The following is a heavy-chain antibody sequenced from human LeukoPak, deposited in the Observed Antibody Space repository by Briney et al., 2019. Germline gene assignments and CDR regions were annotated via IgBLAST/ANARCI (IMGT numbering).Heavy chain of an antibody. CDR2: ISGSGGST. Sequence: GGSLRLSCAASGFTFSSYAMSWVRQAPGKGLEWVSAISGSGGSTYYADSVKGRFTISRDNSKNTLYLQMNSLRAEDTAVYYCAKVGGSHYYDSSGSNGYYFDYWGQGTLVTVSS. D-gene: IGHD3-22*01. CDR3: AKVGGSHYYDSSGSNGYYFDY. V-gene: IGHV3-23*01. J-gene: IGHJ4*02. CDR1: GFTFSSYA.